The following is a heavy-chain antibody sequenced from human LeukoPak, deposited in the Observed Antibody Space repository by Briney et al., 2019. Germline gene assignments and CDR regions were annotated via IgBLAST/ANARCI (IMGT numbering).Heavy chain of an antibody. CDR3: ARDSTELRYFDWLSTTYNRFDP. D-gene: IGHD3-9*01. V-gene: IGHV7-4-1*02. Sequence: ASVKVSCKASGYTFTSYAMNWVRQAPGQGLEWMGWINTNTGNPTYAQGFTGRFVFSLDTSVSTAYLQISSLKAEDTAVYYCARDSTELRYFDWLSTTYNRFDPWGQGTLVTVSS. J-gene: IGHJ5*02. CDR2: INTNTGNP. CDR1: GYTFTSYA.